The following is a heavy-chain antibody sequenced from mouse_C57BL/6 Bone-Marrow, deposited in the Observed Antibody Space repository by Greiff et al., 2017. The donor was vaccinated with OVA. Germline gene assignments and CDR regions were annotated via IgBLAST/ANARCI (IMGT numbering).Heavy chain of an antibody. CDR2: IDPENGDT. J-gene: IGHJ2*01. CDR1: GFTFTDDY. D-gene: IGHD1-1*02. V-gene: IGHV14-4*01. Sequence: VQLQQSGAELVRPGASVKLSCTASGFTFTDDYMHWVKQRPEQGLEWIGWIDPENGDTEYDSKFQGKATITADTSSNTAYMQLSSLTSEDSAVYYCASYVYFDYWGQGTTLTVSS. CDR3: ASYVYFDY.